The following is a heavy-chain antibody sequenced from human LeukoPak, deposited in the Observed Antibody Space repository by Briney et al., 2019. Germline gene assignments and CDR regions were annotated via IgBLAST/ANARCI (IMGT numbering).Heavy chain of an antibody. J-gene: IGHJ4*02. D-gene: IGHD3-3*01. V-gene: IGHV1-2*02. CDR3: AREFSGYYPQGFDY. CDR1: GYTFTGHF. CDR2: INPNSGGT. Sequence: GASVKVSCKASGYTFTGHFMHWVRQAPGQGLEWMGWINPNSGGTHYAEKFQGRATMTRDTSINTVSMELSSLRSDDTAVYYCAREFSGYYPQGFDYWGQGTLVTVSS.